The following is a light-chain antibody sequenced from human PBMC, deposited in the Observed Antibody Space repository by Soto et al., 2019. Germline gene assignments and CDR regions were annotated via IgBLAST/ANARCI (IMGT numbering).Light chain of an antibody. V-gene: IGKV3-15*01. Sequence: EIVVTQSPATLSVSPGDRATLSCRASESVTSSLAWYQQKPGQPPRLLIYAASTRATDVPARFSGGGSETEFTLTISSLQPDDFATYYCQQFAISTTFGQGTKVDIK. CDR3: QQFAISTT. CDR2: AAS. CDR1: ESVTSS. J-gene: IGKJ1*01.